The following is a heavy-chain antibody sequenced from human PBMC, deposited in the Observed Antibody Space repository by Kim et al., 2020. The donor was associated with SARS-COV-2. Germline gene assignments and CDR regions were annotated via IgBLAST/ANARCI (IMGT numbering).Heavy chain of an antibody. J-gene: IGHJ5*02. V-gene: IGHV3-23*01. CDR3: VKDRYSSSWYEGGWFDP. D-gene: IGHD6-13*01. Sequence: GGSLRLSCAASGFTFSSYAMSWVRQAPGKGLEWVSAISGSGGSTYYADSVKGRFTISRDNSKNTLYLQMNSLRAEDTAVYYCVKDRYSSSWYEGGWFDPWGQGTLVTVSS. CDR1: GFTFSSYA. CDR2: ISGSGGST.